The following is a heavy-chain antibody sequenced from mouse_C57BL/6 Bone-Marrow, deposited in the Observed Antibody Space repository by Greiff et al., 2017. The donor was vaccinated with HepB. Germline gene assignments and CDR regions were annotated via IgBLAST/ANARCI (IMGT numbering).Heavy chain of an antibody. CDR3: TDYSNYKFAY. J-gene: IGHJ3*01. V-gene: IGHV5-9-1*02. D-gene: IGHD2-5*01. CDR2: ISSGGDYI. Sequence: EVQVVESGEGLVKPGGSLKLSYAASGFTFSSYAMSWVRQTPEKRLEWVAYISSGGDYIYYADTVKGRFTISRDNARNTLYLQMSSLKSEDTAMYYCTDYSNYKFAYWGQGTLVTVSA. CDR1: GFTFSSYA.